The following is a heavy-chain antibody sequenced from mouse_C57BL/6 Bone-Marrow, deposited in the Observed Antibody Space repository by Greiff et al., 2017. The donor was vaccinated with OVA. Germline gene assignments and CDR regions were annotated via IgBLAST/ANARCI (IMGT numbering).Heavy chain of an antibody. CDR2: ISSGGSYT. V-gene: IGHV5-6*01. Sequence: EVKLQESGGDLVKPGGSLKLSCAASGFTFSSYGMSWVRQTPDKRLEWVATISSGGSYTYYPDSVKGRFTISRDNAKNTLYLQMSSLKSEDTAMYYCARHDGYYHDYWGQGTTLTVSS. D-gene: IGHD2-3*01. J-gene: IGHJ2*01. CDR1: GFTFSSYG. CDR3: ARHDGYYHDY.